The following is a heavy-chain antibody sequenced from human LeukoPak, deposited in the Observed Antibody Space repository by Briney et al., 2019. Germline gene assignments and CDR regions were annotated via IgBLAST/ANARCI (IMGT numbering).Heavy chain of an antibody. CDR2: IIPIFGTA. V-gene: IGHV1-69*05. CDR3: ARAIAVAGSYYFDY. D-gene: IGHD6-19*01. J-gene: IGHJ4*02. Sequence: SVKVSCKASGGTFSSYAISWVRQAPGQGLEWMGGIIPIFGTANYAQKLQGRVTITTDESPSPAYMELSSLRSEDTAVYYCARAIAVAGSYYFDYWGQGTLVTVSS. CDR1: GGTFSSYA.